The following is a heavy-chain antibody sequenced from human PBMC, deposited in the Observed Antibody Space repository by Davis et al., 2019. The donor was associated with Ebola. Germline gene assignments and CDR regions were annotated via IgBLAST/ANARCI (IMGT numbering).Heavy chain of an antibody. CDR1: GFTFSSYS. CDR2: ISSSSSYL. J-gene: IGHJ4*02. CDR3: ARDDWDVVVTAPGDY. V-gene: IGHV3-21*01. Sequence: GGSLRLSCAASGFTFSSYSMNWVRQAPGKGLEWVSSISSSSSYLYYADSVKGRFTISRDNAKNSLYLQMNSLRAEDTAVYYCARDDWDVVVTAPGDYWGQGTLVTVSS. D-gene: IGHD2-21*02.